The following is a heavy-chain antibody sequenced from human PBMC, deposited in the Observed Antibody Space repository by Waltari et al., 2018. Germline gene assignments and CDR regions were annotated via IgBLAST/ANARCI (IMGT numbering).Heavy chain of an antibody. CDR2: IRVSGGST. D-gene: IGHD3-9*01. Sequence: EVQLVESGGGLVQPGGSLRLSCAASGFTFNIYAMSWVRQAPGQGLDWVSAIRVSGGSTYSADSVKGRFTISRDNSKNTLYLQMNSLSAEDTAVYYGATSYYDILTGYSTPWYWGQGTLVTVSS. CDR1: GFTFNIYA. J-gene: IGHJ4*02. CDR3: ATSYYDILTGYSTPWY. V-gene: IGHV3-23*04.